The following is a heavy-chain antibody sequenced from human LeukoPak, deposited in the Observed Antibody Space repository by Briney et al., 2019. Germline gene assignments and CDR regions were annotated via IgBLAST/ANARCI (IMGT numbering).Heavy chain of an antibody. CDR3: ARGGWGYSFDY. Sequence: GESLKISCKGSGYTFTNYWIGWVRQMPGKGLEWMGTVSSGASDTIYSPSLQGQVSISADRSIDTAYLQWSSLKASDTAMYFCARGGWGYSFDYWGQGTLVTVSS. CDR1: GYTFTNYW. V-gene: IGHV5-51*01. J-gene: IGHJ4*02. CDR2: VSSGASDT. D-gene: IGHD3-16*01.